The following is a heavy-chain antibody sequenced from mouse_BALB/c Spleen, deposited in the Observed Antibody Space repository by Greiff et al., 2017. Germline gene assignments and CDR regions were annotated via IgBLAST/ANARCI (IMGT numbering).Heavy chain of an antibody. V-gene: IGHV3-6*02. J-gene: IGHJ2*01. CDR3: ARSDGDY. Sequence: ESGPGLVKPSQSLSLTCSVTGYSITSGYYWNWIRQFPGNKLEWMGYISYDGSNNYNPSLKNRISITRDTSKNQFFLKLNSVTTEDTATYYCARSDGDYWGQGTTLTVSS. CDR2: ISYDGSN. D-gene: IGHD2-13*01. CDR1: GYSITSGYY.